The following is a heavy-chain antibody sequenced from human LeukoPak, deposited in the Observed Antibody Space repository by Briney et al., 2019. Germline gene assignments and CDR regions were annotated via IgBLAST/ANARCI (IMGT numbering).Heavy chain of an antibody. CDR1: GFTSSSYW. Sequence: PGGSLRLSCAASGFTSSSYWTSWVRQAPGKGLEWVANIKQDGSEKYYVDSVKGRFTISKDNAKNSLYLQMSSLRAEDTAVYYCARPFGSAGAFDIWGQGTMVTVSS. J-gene: IGHJ3*02. CDR3: ARPFGSAGAFDI. V-gene: IGHV3-7*01. D-gene: IGHD3-10*01. CDR2: IKQDGSEK.